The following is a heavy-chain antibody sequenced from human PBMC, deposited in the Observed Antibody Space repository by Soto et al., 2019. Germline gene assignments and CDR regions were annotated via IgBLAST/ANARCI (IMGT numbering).Heavy chain of an antibody. CDR2: INHSGST. J-gene: IGHJ6*02. CDR1: GGSFSGNY. V-gene: IGHV4-34*01. CDR3: ARGSSSWVYYYYGMDV. D-gene: IGHD6-6*01. Sequence: SETLSLTCAVYGGSFSGNYWSWIRQPPGKGLEWIGEINHSGSTNYNPSLKSRVTISVDTSKNQFSLKLSSVTAADTAVYYCARGSSSWVYYYYGMDVWGQGTTVTVSS.